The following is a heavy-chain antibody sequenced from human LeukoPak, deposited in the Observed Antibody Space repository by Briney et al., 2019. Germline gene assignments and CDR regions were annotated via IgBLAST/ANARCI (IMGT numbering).Heavy chain of an antibody. Sequence: GGSLRLSCAASGFTFSSYWMSWVRQAPGKGLELVANIRQGGSKKYYVDSVKGRFTMSRDNAKNSLYLQMISQRSEDTAVYYCARVGGRDSPRGYWGQGTLVTVSS. V-gene: IGHV3-7*01. D-gene: IGHD3-22*01. CDR1: GFTFSSYW. CDR3: ARVGGRDSPRGY. CDR2: IRQGGSKK. J-gene: IGHJ4*02.